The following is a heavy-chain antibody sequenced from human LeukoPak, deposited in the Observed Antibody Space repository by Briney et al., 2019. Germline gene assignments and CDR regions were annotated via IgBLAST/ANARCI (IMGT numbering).Heavy chain of an antibody. D-gene: IGHD6-19*01. V-gene: IGHV4-61*02. CDR1: GGSISSGSYY. J-gene: IGHJ4*02. CDR2: IYTSGST. CDR3: ASSPLAVAGMGEYFDY. Sequence: PSETLSLTCTVSGGSISSGSYYWSWIRQPAGKGLEWIGRIYTSGSTNYNPSLKSRVTTSVDTSKNQFSLKLSSVTAADTAVYYCASSPLAVAGMGEYFDYWGQGTLVTVSS.